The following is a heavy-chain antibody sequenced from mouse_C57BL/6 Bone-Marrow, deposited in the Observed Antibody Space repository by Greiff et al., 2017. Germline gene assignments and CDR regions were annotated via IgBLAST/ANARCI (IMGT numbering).Heavy chain of an antibody. CDR2: INPNNGGT. V-gene: IGHV1-26*01. CDR3: ANPAWFAY. J-gene: IGHJ3*01. Sequence: EVQLRQSGPELVKPGASVKISCKASGYTFTDYYMNWVKQSHGKSLEWIGDINPNNGGTSYNQKFKGKATLTVDKSSSTAYMELRSLTSEDSAVYYCANPAWFAYWGQGTLVTVSA. CDR1: GYTFTDYY.